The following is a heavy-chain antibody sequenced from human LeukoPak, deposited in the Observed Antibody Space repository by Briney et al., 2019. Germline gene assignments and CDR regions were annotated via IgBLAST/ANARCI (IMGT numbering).Heavy chain of an antibody. CDR1: GYTFTSYD. CDR3: ARGELVDSSGYYLRYFDL. Sequence: ASVKVSCKASGYTFTSYDINWVRQATGQGLEWMGWMNPNSGNTGYAQKFQGRVTMTRNTSISTAYMELSSLRSEDTAVYYCARGELVDSSGYYLRYFDLWGRGTLVTVSS. V-gene: IGHV1-8*01. J-gene: IGHJ2*01. D-gene: IGHD3-22*01. CDR2: MNPNSGNT.